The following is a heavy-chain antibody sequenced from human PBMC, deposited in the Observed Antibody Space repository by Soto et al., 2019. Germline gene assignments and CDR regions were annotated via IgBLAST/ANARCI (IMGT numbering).Heavy chain of an antibody. CDR2: IRGFSPYT. V-gene: IGHV3-21*01. CDR3: ARDRGYDAHDYYYNAMDV. D-gene: IGHD2-15*01. J-gene: IGHJ6*02. CDR1: GFTFRTYT. Sequence: GVLRLSCISSGFTFRTYTMNWVRQAPGKGLEWVSGIRGFSPYTFYAESVKGRFTISRDNAKNSLYLQMNSLRAEDTAVYYCARDRGYDAHDYYYNAMDVWGQGTTVTV.